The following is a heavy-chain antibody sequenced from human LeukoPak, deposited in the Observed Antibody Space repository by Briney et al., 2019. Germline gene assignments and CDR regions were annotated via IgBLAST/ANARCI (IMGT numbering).Heavy chain of an antibody. CDR3: ARGSGSYYGTD. J-gene: IGHJ4*02. Sequence: GASVKVSCKASGYTFTSYGISWVRQAPGQGLEWMGWISAYSGDTNYAQKFQGRATMTTDTSTSTAYMELRSLSSDDTAVYYCARGSGSYYGTDWGQGTLVTVSS. D-gene: IGHD1-26*01. V-gene: IGHV1-18*01. CDR1: GYTFTSYG. CDR2: ISAYSGDT.